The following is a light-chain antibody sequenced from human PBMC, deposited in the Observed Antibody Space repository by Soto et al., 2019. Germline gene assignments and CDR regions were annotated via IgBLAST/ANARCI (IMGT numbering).Light chain of an antibody. Sequence: QSVLTQPASVSGSPGQSITISCTGTSDDVGGYNYVSWYQQHPGKAPKLMIFEVNNRPSGVSNRFSGSRSGNTASLTISGLHAEDEADYYCSSYRSGNTLVVFGGGPKLTVL. V-gene: IGLV2-14*01. CDR1: SDDVGGYNY. CDR3: SSYRSGNTLVV. CDR2: EVN. J-gene: IGLJ2*01.